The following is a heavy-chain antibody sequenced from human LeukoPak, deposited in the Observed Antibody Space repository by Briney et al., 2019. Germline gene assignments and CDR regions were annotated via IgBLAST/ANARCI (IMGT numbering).Heavy chain of an antibody. CDR3: ARDRKKDSSGVGTY. Sequence: GGSLRLSCAASGFTLSSYAMSWVRQAPGKGLEWVSLISGTGGTTYYADSVKGRLTISRDNSKNTLYLQMNNLRAEDTAIYYCARDRKKDSSGVGTYWGQGTLVTVSS. J-gene: IGHJ4*02. V-gene: IGHV3-23*01. CDR2: ISGTGGTT. D-gene: IGHD3-22*01. CDR1: GFTLSSYA.